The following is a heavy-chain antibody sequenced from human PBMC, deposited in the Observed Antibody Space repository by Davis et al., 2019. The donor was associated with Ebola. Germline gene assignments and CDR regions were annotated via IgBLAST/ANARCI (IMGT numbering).Heavy chain of an antibody. CDR1: GGSFSGYY. D-gene: IGHD5-12*01. Sequence: GSLRLSCAVYGGSFSGYYWSWIRQPPGKGLEWIGEINHSGSTNYNPSLKSRVTISVDTSKNQFSLKLSSVTAADTAVYYCARDRGGYDGNWFDPWGQGTLVTVSS. CDR2: INHSGST. V-gene: IGHV4-34*01. J-gene: IGHJ5*02. CDR3: ARDRGGYDGNWFDP.